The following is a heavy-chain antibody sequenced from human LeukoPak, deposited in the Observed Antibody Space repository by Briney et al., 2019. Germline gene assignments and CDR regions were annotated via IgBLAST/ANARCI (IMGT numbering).Heavy chain of an antibody. CDR1: GFMFGDSY. Sequence: GGSLRLSCEASGFMFGDSYMSWIRQAPGKGLEWVPCINDRGDSKMYADSVKGRFTISRDNAKSSLYLQMNSLRADDTAIYYCARATGRGRGAHFDYWGQGSLLTVSS. J-gene: IGHJ4*02. D-gene: IGHD1-26*01. CDR2: INDRGDSK. V-gene: IGHV3-11*01. CDR3: ARATGRGRGAHFDY.